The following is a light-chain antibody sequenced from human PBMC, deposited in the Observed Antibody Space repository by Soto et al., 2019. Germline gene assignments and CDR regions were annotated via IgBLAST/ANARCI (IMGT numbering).Light chain of an antibody. V-gene: IGLV2-14*03. CDR2: DVS. CDR3: NSYTSSSTYV. Sequence: LTQPASVSGSPGQSIAISCTGTSSDVGGYNYVTWYQQHPGKAPKLMIYDVSNRPSGVSDRFSGSKSGNTASLTISGLQAEDEGDYYCNSYTSSSTYVFGTGTKVTVL. CDR1: SSDVGGYNY. J-gene: IGLJ1*01.